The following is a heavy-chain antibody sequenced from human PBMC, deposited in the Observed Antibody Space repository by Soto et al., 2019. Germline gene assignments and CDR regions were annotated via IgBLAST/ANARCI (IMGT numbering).Heavy chain of an antibody. V-gene: IGHV3-23*01. J-gene: IGHJ5*02. CDR2: ISGSGGST. CDR3: SKSVVPAGRWFEP. Sequence: HPGGSLRLSCAASGFTFSSYAMNWVRQAPGKGLEWVSSISGSGGSTYFADSVKGRFTISRDNSKNTLYLQMNSLRAGDTAVYYCSKSVVPAGRWFEPWGQGTLVTVSS. D-gene: IGHD2-2*01. CDR1: GFTFSSYA.